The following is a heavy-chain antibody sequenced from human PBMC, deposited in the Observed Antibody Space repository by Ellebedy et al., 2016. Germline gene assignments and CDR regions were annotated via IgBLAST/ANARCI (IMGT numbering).Heavy chain of an antibody. CDR1: GFTFSGDW. CDR3: TRHLDY. CDR2: INQDGSEK. V-gene: IGHV3-7*01. J-gene: IGHJ4*02. Sequence: GESLKISCAASGFTFSGDWMDWVRQVPGKGLEWVANINQDGSEKFYVDSVKGRFTISRDNAKNSLYLQMNSLRGEDTGVYYCTRHLDYWGQGTLVTVSS.